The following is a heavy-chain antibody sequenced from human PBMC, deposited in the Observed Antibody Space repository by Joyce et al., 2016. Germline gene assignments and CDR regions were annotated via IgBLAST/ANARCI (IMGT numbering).Heavy chain of an antibody. V-gene: IGHV3-15*01. CDR3: AADVAEVGFGELDH. CDR1: GFTFNVAW. Sequence: EVQVAEYGGGLVKPGGSLRLSCAASGFTFNVAWMTWFRQAPGKGLEWVGSIKSKTRGETTEYAAPVKGRFTISRDDSKNTVSLQMNGLRTEDTAVYFCAADVAEVGFGELDHWGQGTLVTVSS. J-gene: IGHJ4*02. CDR2: IKSKTRGETT. D-gene: IGHD3-10*01.